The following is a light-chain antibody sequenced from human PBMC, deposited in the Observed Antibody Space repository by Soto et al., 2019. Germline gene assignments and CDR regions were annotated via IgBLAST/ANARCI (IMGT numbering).Light chain of an antibody. CDR2: DAS. J-gene: IGKJ4*01. CDR3: QQYDNLLT. Sequence: DIQMTQSPSSLSASVGDRVTITCQASQDISNYLNWYQQKPGKAPKLLIYDASNLETGVPSRFIGSGSGTDFTFTISSLQHEDIATYYCQQYDNLLTFGGGTKVEIK. V-gene: IGKV1-33*01. CDR1: QDISNY.